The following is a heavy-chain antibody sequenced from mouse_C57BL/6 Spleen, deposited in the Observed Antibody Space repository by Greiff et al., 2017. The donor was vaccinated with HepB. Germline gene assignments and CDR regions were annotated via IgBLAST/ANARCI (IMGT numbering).Heavy chain of an antibody. D-gene: IGHD2-3*01. Sequence: QVQLQQPGAELVRPGTSVKLSCKASGYTFTSYWMHWVKQRPGQGLEWIGVIDPSDSYTNYNQKFKGKATLTVDTSSSTAYMQLSSLTSEDSAVYYCARPLYDGYYVGFAYGGQGTRVTVSA. CDR2: IDPSDSYT. J-gene: IGHJ3*01. CDR3: ARPLYDGYYVGFAY. V-gene: IGHV1-59*01. CDR1: GYTFTSYW.